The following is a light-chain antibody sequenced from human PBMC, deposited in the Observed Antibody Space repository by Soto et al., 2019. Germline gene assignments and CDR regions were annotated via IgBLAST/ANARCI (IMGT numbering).Light chain of an antibody. CDR3: CSYAGSYTYV. V-gene: IGLV2-11*01. Sequence: QSVLTQPRSVSGSPGQSVTISCTGTSSDVGGSNFVSWYRQHPGTAPKLMIYDVTKRPSGVPDRFSGSKSGNTASLTISGLQAEDEADYYCCSYAGSYTYVFGTGTKLTVL. CDR1: SSDVGGSNF. CDR2: DVT. J-gene: IGLJ1*01.